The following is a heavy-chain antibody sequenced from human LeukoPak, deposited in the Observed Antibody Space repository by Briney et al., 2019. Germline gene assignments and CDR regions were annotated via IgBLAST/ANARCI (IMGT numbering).Heavy chain of an antibody. V-gene: IGHV3-30*18. Sequence: PGRSLRLSCAASGFTFSSYGMHWVRQAPGKGLEWVAVISYDGSNKYYADSVKGRFTISRDNSKNTLYLQMNSLRAEDTAVYYCAKLSYYGSGSYRRAAMDVWGQGTTVTVSS. CDR2: ISYDGSNK. J-gene: IGHJ6*02. CDR3: AKLSYYGSGSYRRAAMDV. CDR1: GFTFSSYG. D-gene: IGHD3-10*01.